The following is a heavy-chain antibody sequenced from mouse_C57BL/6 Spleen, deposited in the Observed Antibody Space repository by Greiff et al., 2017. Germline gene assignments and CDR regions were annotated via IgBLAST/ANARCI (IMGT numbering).Heavy chain of an antibody. CDR2: LDPENGDT. CDR3: TTGYGSSYPYYAMDY. J-gene: IGHJ4*01. CDR1: GFNIKDDY. V-gene: IGHV14-4*01. Sequence: EVQGVESGAELVRPGASVKLSCTASGFNIKDDYMHWVKQRPEQGLEWIGWLDPENGDTEYASKFQGKATITADTSSNTAYLQLSSLTSEDTAVYYCTTGYGSSYPYYAMDYWGQGTSGTVSS. D-gene: IGHD1-1*01.